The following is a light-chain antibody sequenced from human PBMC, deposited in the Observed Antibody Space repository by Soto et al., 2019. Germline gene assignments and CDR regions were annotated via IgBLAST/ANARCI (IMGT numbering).Light chain of an antibody. J-gene: IGKJ1*01. CDR3: QQYGSSPWT. Sequence: EVVMTHCPATLSVSPGERATLFCGASQSVSSNLAWYQQKPGQAPRLLIYGASSRATGIPDRFSGSGSGTDFTLTISRLEPEDFAVYYCQQYGSSPWTFGQGSMVDVK. V-gene: IGKV3-20*01. CDR2: GAS. CDR1: QSVSSN.